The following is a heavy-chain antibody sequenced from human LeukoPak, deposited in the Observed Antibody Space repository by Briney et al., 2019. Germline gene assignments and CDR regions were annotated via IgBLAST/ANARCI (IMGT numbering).Heavy chain of an antibody. CDR1: GGSFSGYY. J-gene: IGHJ4*02. V-gene: IGHV4-34*01. CDR3: ARARRADCSGGSCTWYFDY. CDR2: INHSGST. Sequence: SETLSLTCAVYGGSFSGYYWIWIRQPPGKGLEWIGEINHSGSTNYNPSLKSRVTISVDTSKNQFSLKLSSVTAADTAVYYCARARRADCSGGSCTWYFDYWGQGTLVTVSS. D-gene: IGHD2-15*01.